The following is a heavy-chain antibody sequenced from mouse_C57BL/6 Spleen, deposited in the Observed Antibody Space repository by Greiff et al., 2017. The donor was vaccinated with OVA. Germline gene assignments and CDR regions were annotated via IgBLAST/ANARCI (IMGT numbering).Heavy chain of an antibody. CDR2: ISSGGDYI. Sequence: EVQRVESGEGLVKPGGSLKLSCAASGFTFSSYAMSWVRQTPEKRLEWVAYISSGGDYIYYADTVKGRFTISRDNARNTLYLQMSSLKSEDTAMYYCTRPHYYGSSYWYFDVWGTGTTVTVSS. CDR1: GFTFSSYA. D-gene: IGHD1-1*01. J-gene: IGHJ1*03. V-gene: IGHV5-9-1*02. CDR3: TRPHYYGSSYWYFDV.